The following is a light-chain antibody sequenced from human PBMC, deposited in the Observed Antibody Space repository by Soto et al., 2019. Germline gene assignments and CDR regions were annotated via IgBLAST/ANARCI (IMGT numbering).Light chain of an antibody. CDR1: QGISNY. CDR3: QKYNSATRT. J-gene: IGKJ1*01. V-gene: IGKV1-27*01. Sequence: DIQMTQSPSSLSASVGDRVTITCRASQGISNYLAWYQQKPGKVPKLLIYAASTLQSGVPSRFSGSGSGTDFTLTIRSLQPEEVATYYCQKYNSATRTFGQGTKVEIK. CDR2: AAS.